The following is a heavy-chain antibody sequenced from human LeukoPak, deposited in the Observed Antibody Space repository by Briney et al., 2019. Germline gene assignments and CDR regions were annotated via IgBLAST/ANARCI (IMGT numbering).Heavy chain of an antibody. CDR1: GFTFSSYS. V-gene: IGHV3-21*01. D-gene: IGHD5-12*01. CDR2: ISSSSSYI. J-gene: IGHJ3*02. CDR3: ARSDMVATLGLDAFDI. Sequence: PGGSLRLSCAASGFTFSSYSMNWVRQAPGKGLEWVSSISSSSSYIYYADSVKGRFTISRDNAKNSLYLQMNSLRAEDTAVYYCARSDMVATLGLDAFDIWGQGTMVTVSS.